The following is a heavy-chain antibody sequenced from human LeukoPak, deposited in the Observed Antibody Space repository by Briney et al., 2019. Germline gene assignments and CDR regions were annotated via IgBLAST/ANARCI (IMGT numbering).Heavy chain of an antibody. Sequence: GGSLRLSCATSGFTFSHYGMHWVRQAPGEGLEWVAVIWSDGTDKYYGDSVKGRFTISRDNSKKTVYLQMNSLRVEDTAVYYCAKDAQRGFDFSNSLESWGQGTLVTVSS. CDR2: IWSDGTDK. J-gene: IGHJ4*02. CDR3: AKDAQRGFDFSNSLES. CDR1: GFTFSHYG. V-gene: IGHV3-33*06. D-gene: IGHD4-11*01.